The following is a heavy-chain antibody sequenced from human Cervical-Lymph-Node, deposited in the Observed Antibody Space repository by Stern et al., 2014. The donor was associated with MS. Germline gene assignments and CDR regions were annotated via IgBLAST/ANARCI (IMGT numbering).Heavy chain of an antibody. CDR2: IQPDGSEK. Sequence: EVQLVESGGGLVQPGGSLRLSCEVSEFTFSSYWMSWVRQAPGKGLEWVANIQPDGSEKYYVDSVKGRFTISRDNAKNSLYLQMNSLRDEDTAVYYCARDCSHGSCYSQYYYGMDVWGHGTTVTVSS. V-gene: IGHV3-7*01. CDR3: ARDCSHGSCYSQYYYGMDV. D-gene: IGHD2-15*01. CDR1: EFTFSSYW. J-gene: IGHJ6*02.